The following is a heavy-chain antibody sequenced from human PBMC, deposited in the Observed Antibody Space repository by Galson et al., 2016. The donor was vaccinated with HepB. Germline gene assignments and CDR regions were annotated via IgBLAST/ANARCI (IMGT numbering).Heavy chain of an antibody. CDR1: GDSISSEYW. D-gene: IGHD4/OR15-4a*01. V-gene: IGHV4-4*02. CDR2: IYQTGTA. Sequence: SETLSLTCAVSGDSISSEYWWSWVRHFPGKELEWIGGIYQTGTANYNPSFTRRATISVDKSKNQFSLRLDSVTAADTAVYYCARGTLGTVATMAFDYWGQGTLGSVSS. CDR3: ARGTLGTVATMAFDY. J-gene: IGHJ4*02.